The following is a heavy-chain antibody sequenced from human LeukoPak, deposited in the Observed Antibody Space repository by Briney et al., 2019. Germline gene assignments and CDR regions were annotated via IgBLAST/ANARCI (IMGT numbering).Heavy chain of an antibody. Sequence: PGGSLRLSCAASGFAFGNYAMGSVRQAPGKGLEWVSSIDSSGSYTPSADSVKGRFTISRDNFENTLYLQMNSLRAEDTAVYFCAKISTVTDNFGHWGQGTLVTVSA. D-gene: IGHD4-17*01. CDR3: AKISTVTDNFGH. CDR1: GFAFGNYA. CDR2: IDSSGSYT. V-gene: IGHV3-23*01. J-gene: IGHJ4*02.